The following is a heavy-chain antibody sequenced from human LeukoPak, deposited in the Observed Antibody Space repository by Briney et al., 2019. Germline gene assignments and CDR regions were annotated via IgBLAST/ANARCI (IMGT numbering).Heavy chain of an antibody. CDR3: ARDRNSSSWYNWFDP. D-gene: IGHD6-13*01. CDR2: IYHSGST. Sequence: PSETLSLSCTVSGGSISSYYWSWIRQPPGKGLEWIGYIYHSGSTYYNPSLKSRVTISVDRSKNQFSLKLSSVTAADTAVYYCARDRNSSSWYNWFDPWGQGTLVTVSS. V-gene: IGHV4-59*12. CDR1: GGSISSYY. J-gene: IGHJ5*02.